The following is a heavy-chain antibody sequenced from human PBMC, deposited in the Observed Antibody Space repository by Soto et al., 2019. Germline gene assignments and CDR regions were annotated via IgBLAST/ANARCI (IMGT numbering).Heavy chain of an antibody. J-gene: IGHJ5*02. Sequence: VQLLESGPGLVKPSQTLSLTCTVSGDSINSGGYYWTWIRHHPGKGLEWIGYMSYSGTAFYSPSLKSRLSISVDTSKNQFSLSLSSVTAADTAVYYCARVSGQQLVRVPLHYWFDPWGQGTLVTVSS. CDR2: MSYSGTA. CDR3: ARVSGQQLVRVPLHYWFDP. CDR1: GDSINSGGYY. D-gene: IGHD1-1*01. V-gene: IGHV4-31*03.